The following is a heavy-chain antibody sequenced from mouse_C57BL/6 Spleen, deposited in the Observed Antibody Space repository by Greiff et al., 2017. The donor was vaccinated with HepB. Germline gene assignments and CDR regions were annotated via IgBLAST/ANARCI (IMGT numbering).Heavy chain of an antibody. J-gene: IGHJ3*01. Sequence: VQLQQSGAELVRPGSSVKLSCKASGYTFTSYWMHWVKQRPIQGLEWIGNIDPSDSETHYNQKFKDKATLTVDKSSSTAYMQLSSLTSEDSAVYYCARSETAQATRFAYWGQGTLVTVSA. CDR2: IDPSDSET. D-gene: IGHD3-2*02. CDR3: ARSETAQATRFAY. V-gene: IGHV1-52*01. CDR1: GYTFTSYW.